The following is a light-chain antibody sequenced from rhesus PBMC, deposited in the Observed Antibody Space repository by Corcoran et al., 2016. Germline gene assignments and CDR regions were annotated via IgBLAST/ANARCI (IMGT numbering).Light chain of an antibody. CDR3: QHAYGTPLA. Sequence: DIQMTQSPSSLSVSVGDRVTITCRASENVNNYLNWYQQKPGKAPNPMFYKASTLQTGVPSRFSGSGSGTEYTFPISSLQPEDVGTYYCQHAYGTPLAFGGGTKVEIK. V-gene: IGKV1-74*01. CDR1: ENVNNY. CDR2: KAS. J-gene: IGKJ4*01.